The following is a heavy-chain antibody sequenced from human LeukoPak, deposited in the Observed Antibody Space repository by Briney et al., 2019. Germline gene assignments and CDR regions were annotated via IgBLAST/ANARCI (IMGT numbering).Heavy chain of an antibody. Sequence: ASVKVSCKASGGTFSSYAISWVRQAPGQGLEWMGRIIPILGIANYAQKFQGRVTITADKSTSTAYMELSSLRSDDTAVYYCARVKGPHWFDPWGQGTLVTVSS. J-gene: IGHJ5*02. V-gene: IGHV1-69*04. CDR3: ARVKGPHWFDP. CDR2: IIPILGIA. CDR1: GGTFSSYA.